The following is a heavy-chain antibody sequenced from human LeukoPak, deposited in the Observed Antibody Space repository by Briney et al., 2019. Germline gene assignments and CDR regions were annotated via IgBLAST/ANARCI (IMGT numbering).Heavy chain of an antibody. CDR2: INPNSGDT. CDR3: ARVDYGDPFGNFDY. V-gene: IGHV1-2*06. D-gene: IGHD4-17*01. J-gene: IGHJ4*02. Sequence: ASVKVSCKASGYTFTGYHMHWVRQAPGQGLEWMGRINPNSGDTNYAQKFQGRVTMARDTSTSTVYMELSSLRSEDTAVYYCARVDYGDPFGNFDYWGQGTLVTVSS. CDR1: GYTFTGYH.